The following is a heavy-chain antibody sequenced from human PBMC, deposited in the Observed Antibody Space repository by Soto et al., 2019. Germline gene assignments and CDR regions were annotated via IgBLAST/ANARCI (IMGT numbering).Heavy chain of an antibody. J-gene: IGHJ4*02. CDR1: CASVSSGIHY. CDR2: IYYSGST. D-gene: IGHD6-6*01. V-gene: IGHV4-61*01. CDR3: ARDQIRYSSSDFFDR. Sequence: SETLSLTCSVSCASVSSGIHYWSWIRQSPGKGLEWIGFIYYSGSTNYNPSLKSRVTISVDTSKNQFSLKVSSVTAADTAVYLCARDQIRYSSSDFFDRCGQGPLVTVSA.